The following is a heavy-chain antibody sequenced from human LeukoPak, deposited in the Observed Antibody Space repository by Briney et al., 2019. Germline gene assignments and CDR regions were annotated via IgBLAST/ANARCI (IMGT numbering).Heavy chain of an antibody. CDR2: IAWNSGST. D-gene: IGHD3-10*01. CDR3: AKDKTTLVRGVMTH. V-gene: IGHV3-9*01. Sequence: GGSLRLSCIASGFNFNDYAMHWVRQLPGKGLEWVSGIAWNSGSTGFVGSLRGRFTISRDNAKNSLYLEMTSLRSEDTAVYYCAKDKTTLVRGVMTHWGQGTLVTVSS. J-gene: IGHJ4*02. CDR1: GFNFNDYA.